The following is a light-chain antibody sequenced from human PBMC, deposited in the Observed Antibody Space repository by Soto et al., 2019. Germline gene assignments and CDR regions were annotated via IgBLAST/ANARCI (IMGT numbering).Light chain of an antibody. CDR1: QSVNSN. V-gene: IGKV3-15*01. J-gene: IGKJ4*01. CDR2: GAS. CDR3: QQYNDWPLT. Sequence: EKVMTQSPAALSVSPGERATLPCRASQSVNSNLAWYQQKPGQAPMLLIYGASTMATGIPARFSGSASGTEFTLTISSLQSEDSAVYYCQQYNDWPLTFGGGTKVEIK.